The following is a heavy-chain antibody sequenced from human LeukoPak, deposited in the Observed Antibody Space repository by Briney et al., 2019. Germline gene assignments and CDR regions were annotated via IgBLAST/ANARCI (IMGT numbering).Heavy chain of an antibody. CDR2: IIPIFGTA. D-gene: IGHD6-6*01. CDR3: ARAYSSSSGVLSYFDY. V-gene: IGHV1-69*13. J-gene: IGHJ4*02. CDR1: GGTFSSYA. Sequence: GASVKVSCKASGGTFSSYAISWVRQAPGQGLEWMGGIIPIFGTANYAQKFQGRVTITADESTSTAYMELSSLRSEDTAVYYCARAYSSSSGVLSYFDYWGQGTLVTVSS.